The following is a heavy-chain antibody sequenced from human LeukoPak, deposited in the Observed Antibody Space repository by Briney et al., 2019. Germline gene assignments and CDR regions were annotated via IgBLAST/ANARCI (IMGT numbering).Heavy chain of an antibody. CDR3: TTGIAVAAIVV. V-gene: IGHV3-15*01. Sequence: PGGSLRLSCAASGFTFSNAWMSWVRQAPGKGLEWVGRIKTKSDGGTTDYAAPVKGRFTISRDDSKSTLYLQMNSLKTEDTAVYYCTTGIAVAAIVVWGQGTLVTVSS. J-gene: IGHJ4*02. CDR2: IKTKSDGGTT. D-gene: IGHD6-19*01. CDR1: GFTFSNAW.